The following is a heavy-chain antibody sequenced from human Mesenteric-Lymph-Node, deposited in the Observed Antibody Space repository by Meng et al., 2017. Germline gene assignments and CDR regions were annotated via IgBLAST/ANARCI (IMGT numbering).Heavy chain of an antibody. CDR3: ARVLELGGKDDY. CDR1: GGTFSSYA. V-gene: IGHV1-69*01. Sequence: QGRQVQAVAGVNRPESPSNGSCRACGGTFSSYAISWVRQAPGQGLEWMGGIIPIFGTANYAQKFQGRVTITADESTSTAYMELRSLRSDDTAVYYCARVLELGGKDDYWGPGTLVTVSS. J-gene: IGHJ4*02. D-gene: IGHD4-23*01. CDR2: IIPIFGTA.